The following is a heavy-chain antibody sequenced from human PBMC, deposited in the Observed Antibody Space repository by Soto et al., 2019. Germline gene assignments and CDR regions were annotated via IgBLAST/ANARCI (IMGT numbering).Heavy chain of an antibody. V-gene: IGHV1-46*01. J-gene: IGHJ3*02. CDR2: INPSGGST. D-gene: IGHD2-2*01. Sequence: GASVKVSCKASGYTFTSYYMHWVRQAPGQGLEWMGIINPSGGSTSYAQKFQGRVTMTRDTSTSTVYMELSSLRSEDTAVYYCARDLFGPPAHCSSTSCPTDGAFDIWGQGTMVTVSS. CDR1: GYTFTSYY. CDR3: ARDLFGPPAHCSSTSCPTDGAFDI.